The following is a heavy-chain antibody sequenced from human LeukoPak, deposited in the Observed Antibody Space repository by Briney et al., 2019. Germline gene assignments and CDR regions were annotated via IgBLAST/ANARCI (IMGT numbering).Heavy chain of an antibody. CDR2: VNPGGGST. V-gene: IGHV1-46*01. CDR1: GYTFTSYY. Sequence: ASVKVSCKASGYTFTSYYMHWVRQAPGQGLEWMGIVNPGGGSTSYAQKFQGRVTMTRDTSTSTVYMELSSLRSEDTAVYYCARALTVTTSGRVGGFDYWGQGTLVTVSS. J-gene: IGHJ4*02. D-gene: IGHD4-17*01. CDR3: ARALTVTTSGRVGGFDY.